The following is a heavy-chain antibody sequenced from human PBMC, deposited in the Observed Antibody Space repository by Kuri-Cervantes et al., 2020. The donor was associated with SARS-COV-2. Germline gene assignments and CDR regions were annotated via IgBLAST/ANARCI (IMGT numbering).Heavy chain of an antibody. V-gene: IGHV1-18*01. J-gene: IGHJ4*02. Sequence: ASVKVSCKASGYTFTSYGISWVRQAPGQGLEWTGWISAYNGNTNYAQKLQGRVTMTTDTSTSTAYMELRSLRSDDTAVYYCARGEKITIFGVVTDEIYFDYWGQGTLVTVSS. CDR1: GYTFTSYG. CDR3: ARGEKITIFGVVTDEIYFDY. D-gene: IGHD3-3*01. CDR2: ISAYNGNT.